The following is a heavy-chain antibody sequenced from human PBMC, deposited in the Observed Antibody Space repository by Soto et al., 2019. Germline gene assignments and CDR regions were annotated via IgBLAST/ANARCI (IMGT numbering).Heavy chain of an antibody. V-gene: IGHV4-39*01. CDR2: TYYRGST. D-gene: IGHD6-25*01. Sequence: KPSETLSLTCTVSGASINSSLNYWGWIRQPPGKGLEWIGSTYYRGSTYHNPSLQSRVTISVDTSKNTFSLKLNSLTAADTAMYYCARHAPPGVAAPFSYWGQGTPVTVSS. CDR1: GASINSSLNY. CDR3: ARHAPPGVAAPFSY. J-gene: IGHJ4*02.